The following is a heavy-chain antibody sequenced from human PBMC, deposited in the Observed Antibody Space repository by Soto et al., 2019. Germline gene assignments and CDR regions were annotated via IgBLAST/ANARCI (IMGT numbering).Heavy chain of an antibody. CDR1: GGSFSIYT. Sequence: QVQLVQSGVEVKKPGSSVKVSCKAAGGSFSIYTVFWVRQAPGQGLEWMGRIIPMFDIANYAQNFQGRVTFNADKFTDTVYMEMLNLRSDDTAVYYCTLGSWSVEVFDTWCQGTLVTFSS. D-gene: IGHD6-13*01. V-gene: IGHV1-69*02. CDR3: TLGSWSVEVFDT. J-gene: IGHJ3*02. CDR2: IIPMFDIA.